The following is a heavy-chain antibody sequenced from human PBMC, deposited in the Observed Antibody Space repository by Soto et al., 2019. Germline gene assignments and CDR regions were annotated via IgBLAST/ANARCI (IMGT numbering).Heavy chain of an antibody. V-gene: IGHV1-69*02. Sequence: QVQLVRSGAEVKRPGSSVKVSCKASGDTFTFYSINWVRQAPGLGLEWMGRINPILSMSNYAQRFQGRVTMTADKSTRTAYMELSSLRSEDTAIYYCASSYGSGYRAFDYWGQGALVTVSS. CDR3: ASSYGSGYRAFDY. D-gene: IGHD3-10*01. CDR2: INPILSMS. CDR1: GDTFTFYS. J-gene: IGHJ4*02.